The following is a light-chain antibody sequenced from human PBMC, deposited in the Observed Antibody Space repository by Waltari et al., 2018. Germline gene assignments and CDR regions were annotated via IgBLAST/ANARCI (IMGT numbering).Light chain of an antibody. CDR3: HQYNDGPPFN. V-gene: IGKV3-15*01. CDR2: GAS. Sequence: EIVMTQSPATLSGSPGERAILSCRASQSVTTNLAWYQQNPGQAPRLLIYGASTRATDIPARFSGSGSGTEFTLTISSLQSEDCAVYYCHQYNDGPPFNFGQGTKLEFK. CDR1: QSVTTN. J-gene: IGKJ2*01.